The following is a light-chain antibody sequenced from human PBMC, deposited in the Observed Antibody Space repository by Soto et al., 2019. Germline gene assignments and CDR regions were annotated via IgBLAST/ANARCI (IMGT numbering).Light chain of an antibody. J-gene: IGKJ1*01. V-gene: IGKV1-5*01. CDR1: QSINWS. Sequence: DIQMTQFPSTLSASVGERVTITCRASQSINWSLAWYQQKPGNAPKLLIYDGSSLEGGVPSRFSGSGSGTEFTLTISNVQPDDFASYYCQQYNGNSWTFGQGTKVEIK. CDR2: DGS. CDR3: QQYNGNSWT.